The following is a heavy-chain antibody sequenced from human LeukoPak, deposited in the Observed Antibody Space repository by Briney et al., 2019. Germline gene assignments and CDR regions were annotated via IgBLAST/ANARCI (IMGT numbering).Heavy chain of an antibody. J-gene: IGHJ4*02. CDR2: FSVGGGTT. CDR3: ARTPAYCGGDCYSTFDY. Sequence: GGSLRLSCAASGFTFSTYAMSWVRQAPGKGLERVSAFSVGGGTTYYADSVKGRFTISRDNSKNMLYLQMNSLRAEDTAVYYCARTPAYCGGDCYSTFDYWGQGTLVTVSS. V-gene: IGHV3-23*01. D-gene: IGHD2-21*02. CDR1: GFTFSTYA.